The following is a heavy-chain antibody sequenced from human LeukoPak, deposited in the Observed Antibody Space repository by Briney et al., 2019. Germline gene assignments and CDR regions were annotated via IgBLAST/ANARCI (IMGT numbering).Heavy chain of an antibody. CDR3: ARVRGRDYYYYYMDV. Sequence: SETLSLTCTVSGGSISSYYWSWIPQPAGKGLEWIGRIYTSGSTNYNPSLKSRVTISVDTSKNQFSLKLSSVTAADTAVYYCARVRGRDYYYYYMDVWGKGTTVTISS. CDR1: GGSISSYY. V-gene: IGHV4-4*07. J-gene: IGHJ6*03. CDR2: IYTSGST.